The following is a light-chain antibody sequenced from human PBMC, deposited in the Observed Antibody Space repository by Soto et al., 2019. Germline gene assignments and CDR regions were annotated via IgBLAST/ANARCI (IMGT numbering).Light chain of an antibody. CDR3: KQNFNFPRP. V-gene: IGKV1-39*01. CDR2: AAT. J-gene: IGKJ1*01. Sequence: DIQMTQSPSTLSASVGDRVTITCRASQTIDTYLNWYQHKPGTAPKVLIYAATYLQNGVPSRFRVTGSGAEFTLTTSSLPPEDFATYYWKQNFNFPRPFGQGTNV. CDR1: QTIDTY.